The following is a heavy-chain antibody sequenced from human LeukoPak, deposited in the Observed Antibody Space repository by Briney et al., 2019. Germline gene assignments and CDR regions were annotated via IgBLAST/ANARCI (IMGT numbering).Heavy chain of an antibody. CDR1: GGSISSGSYY. J-gene: IGHJ1*01. CDR3: ARDRGDGYNGPNYFQH. CDR2: IYTSGST. Sequence: SQTLSLTCTVSGGSISSGSYYWSWIRQPAGKGLEWIGRIYTSGSTNYNPSLKSRVTISVDTSKNQFSLKLSSVTAADTAVYYCARDRGDGYNGPNYFQHWGQGTLVTVSS. D-gene: IGHD5-24*01. V-gene: IGHV4-61*02.